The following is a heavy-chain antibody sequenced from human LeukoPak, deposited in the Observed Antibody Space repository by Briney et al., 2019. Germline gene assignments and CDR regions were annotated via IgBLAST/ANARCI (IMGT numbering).Heavy chain of an antibody. D-gene: IGHD2/OR15-2a*01. CDR2: IRYDGSNK. Sequence: GGSLRLSCAASGFTFSSYGMYWVRQAPGKGLEWVAFIRYDGSNKHYADSVKGRFTISRDNSKNTLYLQMNSLRAEDTAVYYCAKGNTWITYRKDYFDYWGQGTLVTVSS. CDR3: AKGNTWITYRKDYFDY. J-gene: IGHJ4*02. V-gene: IGHV3-30*02. CDR1: GFTFSSYG.